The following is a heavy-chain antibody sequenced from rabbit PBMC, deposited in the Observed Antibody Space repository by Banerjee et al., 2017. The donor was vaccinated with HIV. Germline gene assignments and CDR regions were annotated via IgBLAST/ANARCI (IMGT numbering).Heavy chain of an antibody. CDR3: AREGYAGYGYINL. J-gene: IGHJ4*01. D-gene: IGHD7-1*01. V-gene: IGHV1S45*01. Sequence: QEQLEESGGDLVEPEGSLTLTCTASGFTLSSYWMYWVRQAPGKGLEWIARIYTDSNGTTQYASWAKGRFTISKTSSTTVTLQMTSLTAADTATYFCAREGYAGYGYINLWGPGTLVTVS. CDR2: IYTDSNGTT. CDR1: GFTLSSYW.